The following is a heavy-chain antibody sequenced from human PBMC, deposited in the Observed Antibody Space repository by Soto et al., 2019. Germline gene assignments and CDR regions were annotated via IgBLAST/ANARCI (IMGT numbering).Heavy chain of an antibody. CDR3: ARRDQIAYYYGMDV. Sequence: EVQLVESGGGLVQPGGSLRLSCAASGFTFTSYWMNWVRQAPGKGLVWVSRINSDGSTTGYVDSVKGRFTISRDNAKHTLYLQMNSLRAEDTAVYYCARRDQIAYYYGMDVWGQGTTVTVSS. CDR2: INSDGSTT. V-gene: IGHV3-74*01. D-gene: IGHD2-21*01. J-gene: IGHJ6*02. CDR1: GFTFTSYW.